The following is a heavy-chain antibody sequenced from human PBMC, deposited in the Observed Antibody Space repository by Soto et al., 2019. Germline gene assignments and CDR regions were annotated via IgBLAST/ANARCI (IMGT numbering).Heavy chain of an antibody. D-gene: IGHD6-25*01. J-gene: IGHJ6*02. CDR1: GFTFSSYA. V-gene: IGHV3-30-3*01. CDR2: ISYDGSNK. Sequence: QVQLVESGGGVVQPGRSLRLSCAASGFTFSSYAMHWVRQAPGKGLEWVAVISYDGSNKYYADSVKGRFTISRDNSKNTLYLQRKSLRAEGTAVYYCAREIMGGSGWGGGMDVWGQGTTVTVSS. CDR3: AREIMGGSGWGGGMDV.